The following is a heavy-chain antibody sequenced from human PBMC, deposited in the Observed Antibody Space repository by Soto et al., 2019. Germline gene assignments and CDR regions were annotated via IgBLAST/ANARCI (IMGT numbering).Heavy chain of an antibody. D-gene: IGHD5-18*01. CDR2: ISSDGGNE. Sequence: QVQLVESGGGVVQPGRSRRLSCAAPGFTFSDYGMHWVRQAPGKGLEWGAVISSDGGNEYYADSVKGRFTISRDNSKNTLYLQMNSLRADDTALYYCAKDGGGKRATAIPGDWGQGTLVTVSS. J-gene: IGHJ4*02. CDR3: AKDGGGKRATAIPGD. CDR1: GFTFSDYG. V-gene: IGHV3-30*18.